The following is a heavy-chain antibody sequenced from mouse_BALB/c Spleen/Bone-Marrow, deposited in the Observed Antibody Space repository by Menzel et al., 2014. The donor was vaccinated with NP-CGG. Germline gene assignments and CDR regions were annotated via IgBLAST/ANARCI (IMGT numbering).Heavy chain of an antibody. CDR3: ARDHVVGY. V-gene: IGHV5-6-3*01. J-gene: IGHJ3*01. Sequence: EVQGVESGGGLVQPGGSLKLSCAASGFTFSTYGMSWVRQTPDKRLELVASINNNGGSTYYPDSVKGRFTISRDNAKNTLYLQVSSLKSEDTAMYYCARDHVVGYWGQGTLVSVSA. CDR2: INNNGGST. CDR1: GFTFSTYG.